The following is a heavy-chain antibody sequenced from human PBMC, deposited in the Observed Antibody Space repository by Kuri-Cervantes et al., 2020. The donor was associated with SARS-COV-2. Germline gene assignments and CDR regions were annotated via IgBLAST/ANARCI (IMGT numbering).Heavy chain of an antibody. CDR1: GFTFSSYA. CDR2: ISYDGADK. CDR3: ARPTFDY. V-gene: IGHV3-30-3*01. Sequence: LSLTCAASGFTFSSYAMHWVRQAPGKGLQWVALISYDGADKNYADSVKGRFTISRDNSRKVVYLHMNSLRDEDTAVYYCARPTFDYWGQGTLVTVSS. J-gene: IGHJ4*02.